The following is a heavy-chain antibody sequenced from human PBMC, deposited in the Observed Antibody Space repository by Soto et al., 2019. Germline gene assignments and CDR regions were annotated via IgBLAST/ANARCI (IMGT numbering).Heavy chain of an antibody. Sequence: PSETLSLTCAVSSGSISSSNWWSWVRQPPGKGLEWIGEIYHSGSTNYNPSLKSRVTISVDKSKNQFSLKLSSVTAADTAVYYCARCGSIAVAGTIDYWGQGTLVTVSS. CDR1: SGSISSSNW. D-gene: IGHD6-19*01. CDR3: ARCGSIAVAGTIDY. CDR2: IYHSGST. J-gene: IGHJ4*02. V-gene: IGHV4-4*02.